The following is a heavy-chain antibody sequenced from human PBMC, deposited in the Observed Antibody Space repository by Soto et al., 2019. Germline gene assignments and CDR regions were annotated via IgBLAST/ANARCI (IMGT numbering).Heavy chain of an antibody. Sequence: QVRLVQSGAEVKKTESSVKVSCEASGTTFSNFANGWVRQAPGQGLEWMGGIILPFGTPNYAQKFQGRVTISADESMTTVYMELRGLRSGDTAVYYCVRGPDYEGYFDYWGQGTLVTVSS. D-gene: IGHD3-22*01. CDR2: IILPFGTP. V-gene: IGHV1-69*12. CDR3: VRGPDYEGYFDY. J-gene: IGHJ4*02. CDR1: GTTFSNFA.